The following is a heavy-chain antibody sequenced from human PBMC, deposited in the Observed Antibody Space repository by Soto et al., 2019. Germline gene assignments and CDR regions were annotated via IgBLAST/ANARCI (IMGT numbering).Heavy chain of an antibody. J-gene: IGHJ4*02. D-gene: IGHD3-3*01. Sequence: APVELCSKASRYTFNGNYLRSPHHAPGQGLEWMGWINPNSGGTNYAQKFQGRVTMTRDTSISTAYMELSRLRSDDTAVYYCARGVITIFGVVPYWGQGTLVTVSS. V-gene: IGHV1-2*02. CDR1: RYTFNGNY. CDR3: ARGVITIFGVVPY. CDR2: INPNSGGT.